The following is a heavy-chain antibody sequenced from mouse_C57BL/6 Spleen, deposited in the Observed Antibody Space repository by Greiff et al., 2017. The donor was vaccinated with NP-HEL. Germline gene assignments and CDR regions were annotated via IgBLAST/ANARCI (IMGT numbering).Heavy chain of an antibody. D-gene: IGHD2-1*01. CDR1: GFSLTSYG. CDR2: IWSGGST. J-gene: IGHJ1*03. V-gene: IGHV2-2*01. Sequence: VKVVESGPGLVQPSPSLSITCTVSGFSLTSYGVHWVRQSPGKGLEWLGVIWSGGSTDYYAAFISRLSISKDNSKSQVFFKMSSRQAGDTAIFYCARYGNWYFEVWGTGTTVTVSS. CDR3: ARYGNWYFEV.